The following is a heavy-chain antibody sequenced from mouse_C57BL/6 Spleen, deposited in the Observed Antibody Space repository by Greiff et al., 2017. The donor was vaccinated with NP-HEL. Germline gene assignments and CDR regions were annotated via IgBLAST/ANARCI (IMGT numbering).Heavy chain of an antibody. J-gene: IGHJ2*01. CDR2: INPSSGYT. V-gene: IGHV1-7*01. Sequence: QVQLKQSGAELAKPGASVKLSCKASGYTFTSYWMHWVKQRPGQGLEWIGYINPSSGYTKYNQKFKDKATLTADKSSSTAYMQLSSLTYEDSAVDYCARGDYGSSSYFDYWGQGTTLTVSS. CDR1: GYTFTSYW. D-gene: IGHD1-1*01. CDR3: ARGDYGSSSYFDY.